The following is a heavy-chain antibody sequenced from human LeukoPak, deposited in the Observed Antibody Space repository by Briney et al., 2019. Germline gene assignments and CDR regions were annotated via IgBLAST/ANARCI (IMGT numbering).Heavy chain of an antibody. CDR2: IYNTGLT. V-gene: IGHV4-61*02. CDR3: ARAVGSFDWLPLFDY. J-gene: IGHJ4*02. Sequence: SETLSLTCTVSGGSITFGNYYWTWIRQPAGKGLEWIGRIYNTGLTDDNPSLKSRVTISVDTSKNQFSLKLSSVTAADTAVYYCARAVGSFDWLPLFDYWGQGTLVTVSS. CDR1: GGSITFGNYY. D-gene: IGHD3-9*01.